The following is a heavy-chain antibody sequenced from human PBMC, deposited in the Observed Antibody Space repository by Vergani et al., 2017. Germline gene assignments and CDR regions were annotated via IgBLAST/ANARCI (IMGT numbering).Heavy chain of an antibody. D-gene: IGHD2-2*01. V-gene: IGHV1-69*01. CDR2: IIRIFGTA. Sequence: QVQLVQSGAEVKKPGSSVKVSCKASGGTFSSYAISWVRQAPGQGLEWMGGIIRIFGTANYAQKFQGRVTITGDESTSTAYMELSSLRSEDTAVYYCASLGYCSSTSCYGAFDIWGQGTMVTVSS. CDR3: ASLGYCSSTSCYGAFDI. J-gene: IGHJ3*02. CDR1: GGTFSSYA.